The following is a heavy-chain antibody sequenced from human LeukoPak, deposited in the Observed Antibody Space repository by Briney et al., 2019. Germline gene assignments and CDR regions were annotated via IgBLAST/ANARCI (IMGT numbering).Heavy chain of an antibody. Sequence: PGGSLRLSCAASGFTFSSYWMSWVRQAPGKGLEWVANIKQDGSEKYYVDSVKGRFTISRDNAKNSLYLQMNSLRAEDTAVYYCAKGTGVVRGAYIDYWGQGALVTVSS. J-gene: IGHJ4*02. CDR3: AKGTGVVRGAYIDY. V-gene: IGHV3-7*01. CDR1: GFTFSSYW. CDR2: IKQDGSEK. D-gene: IGHD3-10*01.